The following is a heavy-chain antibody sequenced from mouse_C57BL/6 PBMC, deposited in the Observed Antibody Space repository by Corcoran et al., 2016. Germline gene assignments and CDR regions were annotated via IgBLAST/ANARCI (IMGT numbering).Heavy chain of an antibody. CDR2: INTYSGVP. D-gene: IGHD2-5*01. Sequence: QIQLVQSGPELKKPGETVKISCKASGYTFTTYGMSWVKQAPGKGLKWMGWINTYSGVPTYADDFKGRFAFSLETSASTAYLQINNLKNEDTATYFCARAYYSNYEWYFDYWGQGTTLTVSS. CDR1: GYTFTTYG. J-gene: IGHJ2*01. CDR3: ARAYYSNYEWYFDY. V-gene: IGHV9-3*01.